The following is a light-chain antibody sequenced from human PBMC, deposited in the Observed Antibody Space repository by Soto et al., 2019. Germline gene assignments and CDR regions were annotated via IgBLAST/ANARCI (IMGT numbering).Light chain of an antibody. Sequence: QSALTQPASVSGSPGQSITISCTGTSSDVGPYNHVSWYQQHPGEAPKLIISEVRNRPSGISYRFTGSKSGNTASLTISGLQAEDEADYYCSSYTTTSTLVFGGGTKLTVL. V-gene: IGLV2-14*01. CDR1: SSDVGPYNH. J-gene: IGLJ3*02. CDR3: SSYTTTSTLV. CDR2: EVR.